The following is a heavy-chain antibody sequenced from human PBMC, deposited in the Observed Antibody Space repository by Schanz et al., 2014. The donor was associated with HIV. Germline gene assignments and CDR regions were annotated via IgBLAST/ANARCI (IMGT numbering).Heavy chain of an antibody. CDR1: GYTFTRDY. CDR2: INPSGVTT. V-gene: IGHV1-46*01. Sequence: QVQLVQSGAEVKKPGSSVKVSCKASGYTFTRDYIHWVRQAPGQGLEWMGIINPSGVTTAFAQKFQGRLTVTRDTSTNTVYMELTSLRSDDTAVYYCARRGTIAAIDFSLDPWGQGTLVTVSS. CDR3: ARRGTIAAIDFSLDP. D-gene: IGHD6-13*01. J-gene: IGHJ5*02.